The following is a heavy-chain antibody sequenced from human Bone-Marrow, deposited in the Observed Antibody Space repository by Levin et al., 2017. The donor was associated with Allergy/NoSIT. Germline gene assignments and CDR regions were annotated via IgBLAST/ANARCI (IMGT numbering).Heavy chain of an antibody. CDR3: ARGWAAAGGGLGWFAP. CDR1: GDSVTSGTYY. D-gene: IGHD6-13*01. CDR2: VYTSGST. J-gene: IGHJ5*02. Sequence: PSETLSLTCTVSGDSVTSGTYYWSWLRQPAGKELEWIGRVYTSGSTFYTPSLKSRATISLDTSKNQFSLKLTSVTAADTAVYYCARGWAAAGGGLGWFAPWGQGTLVTVSS. V-gene: IGHV4-61*02.